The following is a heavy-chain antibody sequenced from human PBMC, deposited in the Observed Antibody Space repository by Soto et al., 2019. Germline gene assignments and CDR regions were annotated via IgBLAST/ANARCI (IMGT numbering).Heavy chain of an antibody. D-gene: IGHD3-22*01. CDR1: GFTFSDHY. J-gene: IGHJ1*01. V-gene: IGHV3-72*01. CDR2: TRNKANSYTT. Sequence: GGSLRLSCAASGFTFSDHYMDWVRQAPGKGLEWVGRTRNKANSYTTEYAASVKGRFTISRDDSKNSLYLQMNSLKTEDTAVYYCASSRRYDSSGYYSEYFQHWGQGTLVTVSS. CDR3: ASSRRYDSSGYYSEYFQH.